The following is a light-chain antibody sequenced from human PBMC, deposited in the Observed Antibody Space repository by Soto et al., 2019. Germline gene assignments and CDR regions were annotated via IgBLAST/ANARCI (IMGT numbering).Light chain of an antibody. CDR3: QQYESFSPYT. V-gene: IGKV1-5*01. Sequence: DIQMTQSPYTLSAFVGDRVTITCRASQSVSSSLAWYQQKPGKAPKLLIYAASTLESGVSSRFSGNEFGTEFTLTISSLQPDYFAAYYCQQYESFSPYTCGEGTNVEIK. J-gene: IGKJ2*01. CDR1: QSVSSS. CDR2: AAS.